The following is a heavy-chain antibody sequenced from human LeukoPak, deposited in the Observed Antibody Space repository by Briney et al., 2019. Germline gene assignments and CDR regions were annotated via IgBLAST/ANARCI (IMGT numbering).Heavy chain of an antibody. CDR2: ISSSSSYI. D-gene: IGHD3-16*01. CDR1: GFTFSNYS. CDR3: AKYDPGESGFDY. Sequence: GGSLRLSCAASGFTFSNYSMNWVRQAPGKGLEWVSSISSSSSYIYYADSVKGRFTISRDNAKNSLYLQMNSLRAEDTAVYYCAKYDPGESGFDYWGQGTLVTVSS. J-gene: IGHJ4*02. V-gene: IGHV3-21*01.